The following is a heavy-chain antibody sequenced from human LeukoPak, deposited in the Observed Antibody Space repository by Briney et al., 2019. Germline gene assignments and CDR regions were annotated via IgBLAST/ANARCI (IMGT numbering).Heavy chain of an antibody. J-gene: IGHJ3*02. D-gene: IGHD4-23*01. CDR3: AREVTVKPTHDAFDI. CDR1: GFTFSSYG. V-gene: IGHV3-74*01. Sequence: PGGSLRLSCEASGFTFSSYGMHWVRQAPGKGLVWVSRINSDGSSTSYADSVKGRFTISRDNAKNTLYLQMNSLRAEDTAVYYCAREVTVKPTHDAFDIWGQGTMVTVSS. CDR2: INSDGSST.